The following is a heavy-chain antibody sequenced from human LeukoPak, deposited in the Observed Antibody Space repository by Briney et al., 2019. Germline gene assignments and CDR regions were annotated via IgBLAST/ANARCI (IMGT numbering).Heavy chain of an antibody. CDR1: GFSFSDYF. D-gene: IGHD5-24*01. CDR2: ISDTGRTI. CDR3: ARLQSPDSPLDI. J-gene: IGHJ3*02. Sequence: PGGPLRLSCAASGFSFSDYFMTWIRQAPGKGLEWVSYISDTGRTIYYADSVRGRFTISRDNAKNSLFLQMDTLRAEDTAVYYCARLQSPDSPLDIWGQGTMVTVSS. V-gene: IGHV3-11*01.